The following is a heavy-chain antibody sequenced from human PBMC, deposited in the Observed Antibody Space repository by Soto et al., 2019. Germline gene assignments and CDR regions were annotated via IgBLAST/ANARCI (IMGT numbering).Heavy chain of an antibody. D-gene: IGHD1-1*01. Sequence: TLSLTCAVSGHSISSGYFWGWLRQPPGKGLEWIESIYYGGTAYYNPSLKSRVTMSLDMSKNQFSLSLSSVTAADTAFYYCARDASVGTGWFDPWGQGTLVTVSS. V-gene: IGHV4-38-2*02. CDR1: GHSISSGYF. CDR3: ARDASVGTGWFDP. CDR2: IYYGGTA. J-gene: IGHJ5*02.